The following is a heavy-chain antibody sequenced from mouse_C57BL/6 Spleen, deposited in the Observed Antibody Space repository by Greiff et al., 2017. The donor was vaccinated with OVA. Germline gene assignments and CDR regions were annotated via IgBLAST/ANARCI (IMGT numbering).Heavy chain of an antibody. CDR3: ARNRYSNYRAMDY. CDR1: GYAFSSYW. V-gene: IGHV1-80*01. D-gene: IGHD2-5*01. CDR2: IYPGDGDT. J-gene: IGHJ4*01. Sequence: QVQLKQSGAELVKPGASVKISCKASGYAFSSYWMNWVKQRPGKGLEWIGQIYPGDGDTNYNGKFKGKATLTADKSSSTAYMQLSSLTSEDSAVYFCARNRYSNYRAMDYWGQGTSVTVSS.